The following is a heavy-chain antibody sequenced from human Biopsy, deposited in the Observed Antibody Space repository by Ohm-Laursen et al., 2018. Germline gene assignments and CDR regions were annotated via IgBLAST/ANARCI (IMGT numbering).Heavy chain of an antibody. V-gene: IGHV1-69*06. CDR1: GYSFSTYD. CDR2: NIPILGTG. D-gene: IGHD3-9*01. CDR3: ATKLTGYFHH. J-gene: IGHJ1*01. Sequence: ASVKVSCNASGYSFSTYDVNWVRQARGQGLEWLGGNIPILGTGNYAQKFQDRVTVAADTSTSTATMELRSLRSDDTAVYYCATKLTGYFHHWGQGTLVIVSS.